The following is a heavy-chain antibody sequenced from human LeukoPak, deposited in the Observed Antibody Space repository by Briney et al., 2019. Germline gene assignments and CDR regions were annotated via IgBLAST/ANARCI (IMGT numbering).Heavy chain of an antibody. J-gene: IGHJ4*02. Sequence: ASVKVSCKASGYTFTSYGISWVRQAPGQGLEWMGWISAYNGNTNYAQKLQGRVTITRNTSISTAYMELSSLRSEDTAVYYCARRRVGTHFDYWGQGTLVTVSS. CDR3: ARRRVGTHFDY. CDR1: GYTFTSYG. V-gene: IGHV1-18*01. CDR2: ISAYNGNT. D-gene: IGHD1-14*01.